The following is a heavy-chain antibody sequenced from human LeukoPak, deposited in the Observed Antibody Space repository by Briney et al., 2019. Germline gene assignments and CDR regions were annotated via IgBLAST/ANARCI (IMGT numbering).Heavy chain of an antibody. CDR3: ARAVPQSYDFWSGYSSGGAFDI. V-gene: IGHV3-43*01. Sequence: GGSLRLSCAASGFTFDDYTMHWVRQAPGKGLEWVSLISWDGGSTYYADSVKGRFTISRDNSKNSLYLQMNSLRAEDTAVYYCARAVPQSYDFWSGYSSGGAFDIWGQGTMVTVSS. CDR1: GFTFDDYT. D-gene: IGHD3-3*01. J-gene: IGHJ3*02. CDR2: ISWDGGST.